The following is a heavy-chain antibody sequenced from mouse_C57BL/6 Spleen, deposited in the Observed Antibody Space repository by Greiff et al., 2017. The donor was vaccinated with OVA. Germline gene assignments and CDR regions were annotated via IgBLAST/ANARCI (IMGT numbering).Heavy chain of an antibody. D-gene: IGHD1-1*01. CDR3: ARGVLRSHFDY. CDR1: GYTFTSYW. J-gene: IGHJ2*01. CDR2: IDPSDSYT. V-gene: IGHV1-50*01. Sequence: QVQLQQPGAELVKPGASVKLSCKASGYTFTSYWMQWVKQRPGQGLEWIGEIDPSDSYTNYNQKFKGKATLTVDTSSSAAYMQLSSLTSEDSAVYYCARGVLRSHFDYWGQGTTLTVSS.